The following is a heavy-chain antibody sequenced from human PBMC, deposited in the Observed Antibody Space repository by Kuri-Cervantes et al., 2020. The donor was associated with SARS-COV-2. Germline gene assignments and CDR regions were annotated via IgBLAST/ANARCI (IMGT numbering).Heavy chain of an antibody. CDR3: ARVGIAVAQEGAFAI. CDR1: GFTFDDYA. Sequence: LSLTCAASGFTFDDYAMHWVRQAPGKGLEWVSGISWNSGSIGYADSVKGRFTISRHNSKNTLYLQMNSLRAEDTAVYYCARVGIAVAQEGAFAIWGQGKMV. V-gene: IGHV3-9*01. D-gene: IGHD6-19*01. J-gene: IGHJ3*02. CDR2: ISWNSGSI.